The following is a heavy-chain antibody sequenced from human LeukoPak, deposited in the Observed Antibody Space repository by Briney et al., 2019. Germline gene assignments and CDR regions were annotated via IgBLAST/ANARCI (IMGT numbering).Heavy chain of an antibody. J-gene: IGHJ3*02. Sequence: GGSLRLSCAASGFTFSSYWMHWVRQAPGKGLVWVSRIDSYGSSTSFADSVKGRFTTSRDNAKNTLYLQMNSLRAEDTAVYYCASSTYSGSHWDAFDIWGQGTMVTASS. CDR2: IDSYGSST. CDR3: ASSTYSGSHWDAFDI. V-gene: IGHV3-74*01. D-gene: IGHD1-26*01. CDR1: GFTFSSYW.